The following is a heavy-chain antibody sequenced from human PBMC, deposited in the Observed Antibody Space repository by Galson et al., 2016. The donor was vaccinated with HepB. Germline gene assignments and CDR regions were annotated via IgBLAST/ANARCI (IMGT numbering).Heavy chain of an antibody. D-gene: IGHD6-13*01. CDR2: ISSSSSYK. CDR1: GFTFSSYS. V-gene: IGHV3-21*01. CDR3: AREMGSSWPGIFDY. J-gene: IGHJ4*02. Sequence: SLRLSCAASGFTFSSYSMNWVRQAPGKGLEWVSSISSSSSYKKYADSVKGRFTISRDNAKNSLYLQMNSLRAEDTAVYYCAREMGSSWPGIFDYWGRGTLVAVSS.